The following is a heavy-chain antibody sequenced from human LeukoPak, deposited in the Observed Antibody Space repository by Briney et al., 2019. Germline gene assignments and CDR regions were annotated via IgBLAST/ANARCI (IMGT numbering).Heavy chain of an antibody. Sequence: SVKVSCKASGGTFSSYAISWVRQAPGQGLEWMGGIIPIFGTANYAQKFQGRVTITADESTSAAYMELSSLRSEDTAVYYCATPGGVRVRGVKNYYGMDVWGKGTTVTVSS. J-gene: IGHJ6*04. CDR2: IIPIFGTA. D-gene: IGHD3-10*01. V-gene: IGHV1-69*01. CDR3: ATPGGVRVRGVKNYYGMDV. CDR1: GGTFSSYA.